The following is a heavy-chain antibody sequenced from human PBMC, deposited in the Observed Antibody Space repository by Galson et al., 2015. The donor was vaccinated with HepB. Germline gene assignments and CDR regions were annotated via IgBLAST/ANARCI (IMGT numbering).Heavy chain of an antibody. Sequence: SLRLSCAASGFTFGSYWMSWVRQAPGKGLEWVANIKQDGSEKYYVDSVKGRFTISRDNAKNSLYLQMNSLRAEDTAVYYCARAQPGYSSRRGYYFDYWGQGTLVTVSS. V-gene: IGHV3-7*01. CDR2: IKQDGSEK. CDR1: GFTFGSYW. D-gene: IGHD6-13*01. J-gene: IGHJ4*02. CDR3: ARAQPGYSSRRGYYFDY.